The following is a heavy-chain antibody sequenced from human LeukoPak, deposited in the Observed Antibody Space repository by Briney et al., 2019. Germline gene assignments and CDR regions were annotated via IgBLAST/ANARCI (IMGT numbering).Heavy chain of an antibody. D-gene: IGHD1-26*01. Sequence: PGGSLRLSCAASGFTFSSYWMHWVRQAPGKGLVWVSRINSDGSSTSYADSVKGRFTISRDNAKNTLYLQMYSLRAEDTAVYYCARLRSYRGYYFDYWGQGTLVTVSS. V-gene: IGHV3-74*01. J-gene: IGHJ4*02. CDR1: GFTFSSYW. CDR3: ARLRSYRGYYFDY. CDR2: INSDGSST.